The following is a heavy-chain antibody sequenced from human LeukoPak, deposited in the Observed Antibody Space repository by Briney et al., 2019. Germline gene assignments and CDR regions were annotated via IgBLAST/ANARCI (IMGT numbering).Heavy chain of an antibody. CDR2: IYYSGST. J-gene: IGHJ4*02. V-gene: IGHV4-31*03. CDR3: ARRPLYYDTADDDY. CDR1: GGSISSGGYY. D-gene: IGHD3-16*01. Sequence: SQTLSLTCTVSGGSISSGGYYWSWIRQHPGKGLEWIGYIYYSGSTYYNPSLKSRVTISVDTSKNQFSLILTSVTPADTATYYCARRPLYYDTADDDYWGQGIQVTVSS.